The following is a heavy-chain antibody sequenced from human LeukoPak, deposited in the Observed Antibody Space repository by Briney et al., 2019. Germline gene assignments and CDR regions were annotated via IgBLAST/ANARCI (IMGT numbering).Heavy chain of an antibody. D-gene: IGHD3-10*01. CDR3: AKKSGPGTDPLDC. CDR1: GFTFSSYD. V-gene: IGHV3-23*01. CDR2: ISDNGDIT. Sequence: GGSLRLSCSASGFTFSSYDMHWVRQAPGKGLEWVSVISDNGDITKYADSVRGRFTMSRDNSKNTLFLQMNTLRADDTALYYCAKKSGPGTDPLDCWGQGTLVTVSS. J-gene: IGHJ4*02.